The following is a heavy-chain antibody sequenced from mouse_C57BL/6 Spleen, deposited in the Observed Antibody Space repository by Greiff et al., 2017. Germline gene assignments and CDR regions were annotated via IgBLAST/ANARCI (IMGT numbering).Heavy chain of an antibody. CDR2: IYPGDGDT. J-gene: IGHJ4*01. CDR3: ARGYYAMDD. Sequence: VQLQESGPELVKPGASVKISCKASGYAFSSSWMNWVKQRPGKGLEWIGRIYPGDGDTNYNGKFKGKATLTADKSSSTAYMQLSSLTSEDSAVYFCARGYYAMDDWGQGTSVTVSS. V-gene: IGHV1-82*01. CDR1: GYAFSSSW.